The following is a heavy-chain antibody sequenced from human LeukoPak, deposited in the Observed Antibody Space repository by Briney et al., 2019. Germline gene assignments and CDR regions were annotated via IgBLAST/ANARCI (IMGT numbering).Heavy chain of an antibody. V-gene: IGHV1-2*06. CDR1: GYTFTGYY. J-gene: IGHJ3*02. D-gene: IGHD3-9*01. Sequence: ASVKVSCKASGYTFTGYYMHWVRRAPGQGLEWMGRINPNSGGTSYAQKFQGRVTMTRDTSTSTVYMELSSLRSEDTAVYYCARGLDFDWLFVGDDAFDIWGQGTMVTVSS. CDR2: INPNSGGT. CDR3: ARGLDFDWLFVGDDAFDI.